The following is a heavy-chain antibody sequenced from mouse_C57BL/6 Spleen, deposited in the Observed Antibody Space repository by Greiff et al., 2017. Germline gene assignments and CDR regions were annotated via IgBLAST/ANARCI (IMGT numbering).Heavy chain of an antibody. CDR3: ARSVVDYGSSSLFAY. J-gene: IGHJ3*01. CDR2: IDPSDSYP. Sequence: QVQLQQPGAELVMPGASVKLSCKASGYTFTSSWMHWVKQRPGPGLAWIGEIDPSDSYPNSNQKFKGKSTLTVDKSSSTAYMQLSSLTSEDSAVYYCARSVVDYGSSSLFAYWGQGTLGTVSA. CDR1: GYTFTSSW. D-gene: IGHD1-1*01. V-gene: IGHV1-69*01.